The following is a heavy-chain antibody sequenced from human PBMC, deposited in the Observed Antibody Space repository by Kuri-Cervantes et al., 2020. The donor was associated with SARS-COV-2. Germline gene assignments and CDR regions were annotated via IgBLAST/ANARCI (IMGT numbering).Heavy chain of an antibody. D-gene: IGHD3-22*01. CDR2: IYTSGST. CDR3: AREDSSGYYFDY. J-gene: IGHJ4*02. V-gene: IGHV4-4*07. Sequence: ESLKISCTVSGGSISSYYWSWIRQPAGKGLEWIGRIYTSGSTNYNPSLKSRVTISVDTSKNQLSLKLSSVTAADTAVYYCAREDSSGYYFDYWGQGTLVTVSS. CDR1: GGSISSYY.